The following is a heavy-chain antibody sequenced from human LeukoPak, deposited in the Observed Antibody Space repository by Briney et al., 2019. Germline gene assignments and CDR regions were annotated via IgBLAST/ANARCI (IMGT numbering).Heavy chain of an antibody. CDR3: AKWGDWVVNDYYYGMDV. CDR1: GFTFSSYA. D-gene: IGHD4-23*01. CDR2: ISGSGGST. J-gene: IGHJ6*02. V-gene: IGHV3-23*01. Sequence: AGGSLRLSCAASGFTFSSYAMSWVRQAPGKGLEWVSAISGSGGSTYYADSVKGRFTISRDNSKNTLYLQMNSLRAEDTAVYYCAKWGDWVVNDYYYGMDVWGQGTTVTVSS.